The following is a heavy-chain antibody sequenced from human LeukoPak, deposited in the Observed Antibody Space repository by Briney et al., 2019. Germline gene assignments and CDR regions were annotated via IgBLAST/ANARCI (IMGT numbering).Heavy chain of an antibody. CDR1: GFTFSDYY. Sequence: TGGSLRLSCAASGFTFSDYYMSWIRQAPGKGLEWVSYISSSGSTIYYADSVKGRFTIPRDNAKNSLYLQMNSLRAEDTAVYYCARDQYYYGSGSPNDIWGQGTMVTVSS. D-gene: IGHD3-10*01. V-gene: IGHV3-11*01. J-gene: IGHJ3*02. CDR3: ARDQYYYGSGSPNDI. CDR2: ISSSGSTI.